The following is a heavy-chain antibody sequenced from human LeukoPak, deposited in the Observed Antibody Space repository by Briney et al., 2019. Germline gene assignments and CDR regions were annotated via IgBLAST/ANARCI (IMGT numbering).Heavy chain of an antibody. CDR3: ARGNWNDFHFDY. CDR2: IYYSGST. J-gene: IGHJ4*02. CDR1: GGSISSYY. V-gene: IGHV4-59*12. Sequence: ASETLSLTCTVSGGSISSYYWNWIRQPPGKGLEWIGYIYYSGSTNYNPSLKSRVAISVDASKNQFSLKLSSVTAADTAVYYCARGNWNDFHFDYWGQGNLVTVSS. D-gene: IGHD1-20*01.